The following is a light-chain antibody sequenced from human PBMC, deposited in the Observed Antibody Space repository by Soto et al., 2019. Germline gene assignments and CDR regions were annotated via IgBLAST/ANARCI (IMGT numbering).Light chain of an antibody. V-gene: IGKV1-5*01. CDR3: QHYHGYPFT. Sequence: DIQMTQSPSTLSASVGARVTITCRASQSVNTWLAWYQQKPGKAPGLLIYDASSLKSGVPSRFSGIGSGTEFTLTITSLQPYDFAIYYCQHYHGYPFTFGPWTKVDI. CDR1: QSVNTW. CDR2: DAS. J-gene: IGKJ3*01.